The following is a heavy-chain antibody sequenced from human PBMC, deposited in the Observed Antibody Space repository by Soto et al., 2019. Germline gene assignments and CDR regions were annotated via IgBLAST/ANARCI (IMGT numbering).Heavy chain of an antibody. CDR1: GFTFNSYA. V-gene: IGHV3-23*01. D-gene: IGHD3-22*01. Sequence: GGSLRLSCAASGFTFNSYAMNWVRQAPGKGLEWVSSISGGGGGTYYADSVKGRLTISRDNSKNTPYLQMNSLRAEDTAVYYCARGDYYDSSGPFSDAFDIWGQGTMVTVSS. J-gene: IGHJ3*02. CDR3: ARGDYYDSSGPFSDAFDI. CDR2: ISGGGGGT.